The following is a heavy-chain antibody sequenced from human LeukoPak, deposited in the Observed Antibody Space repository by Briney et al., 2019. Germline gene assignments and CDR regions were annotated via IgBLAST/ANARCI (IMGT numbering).Heavy chain of an antibody. J-gene: IGHJ4*02. CDR3: ARRGGYGPFDY. CDR1: GGSISSYY. V-gene: IGHV4-59*12. Sequence: PSETLSLTCTAYGGSISSYYWSWIRQPPGKGLEWIGYIYYSGSTNYNPSLKSRVTTSVDTSKNQFSLKLRPVTAPDPAVYYCARRGGYGPFDYWGQGTLVTVSS. D-gene: IGHD6-25*01. CDR2: IYYSGST.